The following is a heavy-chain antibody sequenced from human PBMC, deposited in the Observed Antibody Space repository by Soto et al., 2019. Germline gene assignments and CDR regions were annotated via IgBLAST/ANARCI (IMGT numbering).Heavy chain of an antibody. CDR1: GGSVSSGSYY. J-gene: IGHJ4*02. D-gene: IGHD5-12*01. CDR2: IYYSGST. Sequence: SETLSLTCTVSGGSVSSGSYYWSWIRQPPGKGLEWIGYIYYSGSTNYNPSLKSRVTISVDTSKNQFSLRLISVTAADTAIYFCAREGNLGRWLQPLDFWGQGTLVTVSS. V-gene: IGHV4-61*01. CDR3: AREGNLGRWLQPLDF.